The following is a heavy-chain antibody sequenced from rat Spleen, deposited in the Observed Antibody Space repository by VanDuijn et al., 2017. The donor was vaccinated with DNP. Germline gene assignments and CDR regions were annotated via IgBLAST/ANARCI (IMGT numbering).Heavy chain of an antibody. Sequence: EVQLVESGGGLVQPGRSLKLSCTVSGFTFRDYYMAWIRQAPGKGLEWIASINTDGGSTYYPDSVKGRFTISRDNAKTTLYLQMDSLRSEDTATYYCTRDNYSSYMPYYYAMDAWGQGTSVTVSS. V-gene: IGHV5-20*01. J-gene: IGHJ4*01. D-gene: IGHD1-2*01. CDR1: GFTFRDYY. CDR3: TRDNYSSYMPYYYAMDA. CDR2: INTDGGST.